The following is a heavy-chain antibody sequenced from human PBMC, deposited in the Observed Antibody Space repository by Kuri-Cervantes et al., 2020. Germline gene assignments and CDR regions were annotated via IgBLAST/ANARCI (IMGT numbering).Heavy chain of an antibody. J-gene: IGHJ2*01. CDR3: ARPLLESDPNWYFAL. V-gene: IGHV4-61*02. Sequence: LRLSCTVSGGSISSGSYYWSWIRQPAGKGLEWIGRIYSSGSTYYNPSLQSRVTISADMSKNPFSLKLSSVTAADTAIYYCARPLLESDPNWYFALWGRGTPVTVSS. CDR2: IYSSGST. D-gene: IGHD5-24*01. CDR1: GGSISSGSYY.